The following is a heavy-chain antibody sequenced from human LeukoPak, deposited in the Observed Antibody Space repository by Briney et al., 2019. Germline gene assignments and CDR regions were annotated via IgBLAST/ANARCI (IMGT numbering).Heavy chain of an antibody. D-gene: IGHD5-24*01. CDR2: IYYSGST. Sequence: SETLSLTCTVSGGSISSYYWSWIRQPPGKGLEWIGYIYYSGSTNYNPSLKSRVTISVDTSKNQFSLKLSSVTAADTAVYYCARVGLEMATRDTESLYFDYWGQGTLVTVSS. CDR3: ARVGLEMATRDTESLYFDY. J-gene: IGHJ4*02. V-gene: IGHV4-59*12. CDR1: GGSISSYY.